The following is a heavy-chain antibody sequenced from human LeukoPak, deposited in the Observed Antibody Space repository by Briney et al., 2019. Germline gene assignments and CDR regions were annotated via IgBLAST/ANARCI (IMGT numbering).Heavy chain of an antibody. CDR2: IYYSGST. D-gene: IGHD6-13*01. V-gene: IGHV4-59*01. J-gene: IGHJ4*02. CDR3: ARGTKVWAAAGTPIDY. Sequence: SETLSLTCTVSGGSISSFYWSWIRLPPGKGLEWIGYIYYSGSTNYSPSLKSRVTISVDTSRNQFSLKLSSVTAADTAVYYCARGTKVWAAAGTPIDYWGQGTLVTVSS. CDR1: GGSISSFY.